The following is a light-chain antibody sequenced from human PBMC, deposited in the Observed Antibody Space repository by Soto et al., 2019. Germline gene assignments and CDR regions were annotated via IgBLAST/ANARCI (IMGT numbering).Light chain of an antibody. CDR1: QSISSY. CDR2: AAS. J-gene: IGKJ1*01. CDR3: QPSYSTPPT. V-gene: IGKV1-39*01. Sequence: DIQMTQSPSSLSASVGDRVTITCRASQSISSYLNWYQQKPWKAPKLRIYAASSLQSGVPSRFSGSGSGTDFTLTISSLQPEDFATYYCQPSYSTPPTFGQGTKVEIK.